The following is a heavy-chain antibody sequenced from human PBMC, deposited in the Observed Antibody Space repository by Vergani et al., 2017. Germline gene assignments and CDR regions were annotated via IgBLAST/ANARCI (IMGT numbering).Heavy chain of an antibody. J-gene: IGHJ4*02. V-gene: IGHV1-46*03. Sequence: QVQVVQSGAEVKKSGASVKVSCKTSGYTFSNYYMHWVRQAPGQGLEWMGIINPSGGHTNYAQKFQGRVTMTRDTSTSTVYMELSSLGSEDTAIYYCARGDYGILTGYRYWREGAMVTVSA. CDR1: GYTFSNYY. D-gene: IGHD3-9*01. CDR3: ARGDYGILTGYRY. CDR2: INPSGGHT.